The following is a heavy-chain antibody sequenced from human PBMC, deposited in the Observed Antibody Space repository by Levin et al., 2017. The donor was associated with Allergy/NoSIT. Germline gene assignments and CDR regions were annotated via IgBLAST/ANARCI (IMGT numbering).Heavy chain of an antibody. J-gene: IGHJ4*02. CDR2: IYYSGST. D-gene: IGHD4-17*01. CDR1: GGPISSSSYY. V-gene: IGHV4-39*01. Sequence: SETLSLTCTVSGGPISSSSYYWGWIRQPPGKGLEWIGSIYYSGSTYYNPSLKSRVTISVDTSKNQFFLKQSSVTAADTAASYCARNPRLRGDYAGGIFDCWGQGTLVTVSS. CDR3: ARNPRLRGDYAGGIFDC.